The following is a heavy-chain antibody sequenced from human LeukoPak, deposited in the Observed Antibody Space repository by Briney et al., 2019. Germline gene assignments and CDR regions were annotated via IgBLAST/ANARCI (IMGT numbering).Heavy chain of an antibody. J-gene: IGHJ3*02. CDR2: INPNSGGT. CDR1: GYTFTGYY. Sequence: ASVKVSCKASGYTFTGYYMHWVRQAPGQGLEWMGWINPNSGGTNYAQKFQGRVTLTRDTSISTAYMELSRLTSDDTALYQCARSVGIAALASGVFDIWGRGTMVTVSS. D-gene: IGHD6-13*01. CDR3: ARSVGIAALASGVFDI. V-gene: IGHV1-2*02.